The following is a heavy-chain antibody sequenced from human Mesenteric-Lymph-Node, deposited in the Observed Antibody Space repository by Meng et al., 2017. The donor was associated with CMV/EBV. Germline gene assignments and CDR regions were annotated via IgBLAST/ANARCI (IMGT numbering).Heavy chain of an antibody. V-gene: IGHV3-21*06. CDR2: ISGLSGYI. J-gene: IGHJ6*02. Sequence: GGPLRLSCAASEFTFSDYNMNWVRQAPGKGLEWVSSISGLSGYINYADSVKGRFTISRDNAKNSLFLQMNSLRVEDTAVYYCARDRLGRYYYGMDVWGQGTTVTVSS. D-gene: IGHD5/OR15-5a*01. CDR1: EFTFSDYN. CDR3: ARDRLGRYYYGMDV.